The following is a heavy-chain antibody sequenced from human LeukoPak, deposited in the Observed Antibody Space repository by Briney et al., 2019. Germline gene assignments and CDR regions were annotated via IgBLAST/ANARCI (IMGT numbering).Heavy chain of an antibody. Sequence: GGSLRLSCAASGFTFSSYGMSWVRQAPGKGLEWVSTISGSGGSTYYADSVKGRFTISRDNSKNTLYLQMNSLRAEDTAVYYCTRSPDIDILTGYSRYYFDYWGQGTLVTVSS. CDR2: ISGSGGST. D-gene: IGHD3-9*01. CDR3: TRSPDIDILTGYSRYYFDY. J-gene: IGHJ4*02. CDR1: GFTFSSYG. V-gene: IGHV3-23*01.